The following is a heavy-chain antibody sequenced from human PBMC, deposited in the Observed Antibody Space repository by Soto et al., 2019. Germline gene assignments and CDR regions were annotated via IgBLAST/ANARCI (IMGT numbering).Heavy chain of an antibody. CDR1: GFTFRSYG. CDR3: AKDGSGSYGTFVDN. CDR2: IVFDGNDK. V-gene: IGHV3-30*18. D-gene: IGHD1-26*01. Sequence: PGGSLRLSCVASGFTFRSYGLHWLRLVPGKGLEWVALIVFDGNDKYYADSVKGRFTISRDNSKNTLYLQMNSLTVDDTATYYCAKDGSGSYGTFVDNWGQGTLVTVSS. J-gene: IGHJ4*01.